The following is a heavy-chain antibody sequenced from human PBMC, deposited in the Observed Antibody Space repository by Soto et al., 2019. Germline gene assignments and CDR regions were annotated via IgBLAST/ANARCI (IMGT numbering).Heavy chain of an antibody. Sequence: GGSLRLSCAASGFTFSSYAMSWVRQAPGKGLEWVSAISGSGGSTYYADSVKGRFTISRDNSKNTLYLQMNSLRAEDTAVYYCAKVVDDYIWGSYQGDYWGQGTLVTVSS. J-gene: IGHJ4*02. CDR3: AKVVDDYIWGSYQGDY. CDR2: ISGSGGST. CDR1: GFTFSSYA. V-gene: IGHV3-23*01. D-gene: IGHD3-16*02.